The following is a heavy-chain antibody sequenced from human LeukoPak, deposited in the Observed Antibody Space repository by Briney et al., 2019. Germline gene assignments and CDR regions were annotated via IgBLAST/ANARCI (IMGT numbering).Heavy chain of an antibody. J-gene: IGHJ4*02. CDR2: ISGSGAIT. V-gene: IGHV3-23*01. CDR1: GLTFSSYA. CDR3: AKDYGVSAAPFDY. Sequence: GGSLRLSCAASGLTFSSYAMRWVRQAPGKGLEWVSAISGSGAITYYADSVKGRFTISRDNSNNTLYLQMNSLRAEDTAVYYCAKDYGVSAAPFDYWGQGTLVTVSS. D-gene: IGHD4-17*01.